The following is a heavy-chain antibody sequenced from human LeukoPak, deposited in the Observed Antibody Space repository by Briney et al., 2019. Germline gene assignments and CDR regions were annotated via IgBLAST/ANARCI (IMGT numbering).Heavy chain of an antibody. CDR2: IKVDGSEK. CDR1: GFTFSNYW. D-gene: IGHD2-2*02. V-gene: IGHV3-7*01. Sequence: GGSLRLSYAASGFTFSNYWMSWVRQAPGKGLEWVANIKVDGSEKYYLDSVKGRFTISRDNAKNSLYLQMNSLRAEDTAVYYCARSVGIVVVPAAIQYYYYGMDVWGQGTTVTVSS. J-gene: IGHJ6*02. CDR3: ARSVGIVVVPAAIQYYYYGMDV.